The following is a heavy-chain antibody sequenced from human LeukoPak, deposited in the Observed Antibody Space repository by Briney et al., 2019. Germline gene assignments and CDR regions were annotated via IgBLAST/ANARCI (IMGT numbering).Heavy chain of an antibody. J-gene: IGHJ4*02. CDR1: GFTFSSYA. CDR2: ISGSGGST. V-gene: IGHV3-23*01. Sequence: GGSLRLSCAASGFTFSSYAMSWVRQAPGKGLEWVSAISGSGGSTYYADSVKGRFTISRDNSKNTLYLQMNSLRAEDTAVYYCSTAYCSSNSCSDYWGQGTLVTVSS. CDR3: STAYCSSNSCSDY. D-gene: IGHD2-2*01.